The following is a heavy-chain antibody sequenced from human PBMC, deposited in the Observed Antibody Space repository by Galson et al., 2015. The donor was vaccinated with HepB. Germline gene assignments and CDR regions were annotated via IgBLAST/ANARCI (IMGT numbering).Heavy chain of an antibody. V-gene: IGHV3-23*01. CDR3: AKAGKIYDFRRTRGYYYNLDV. D-gene: IGHD3-3*01. CDR2: ISGSGGTI. J-gene: IGHJ6*02. Sequence: SLRLSCAASGFAFSSYAMSWVRQAPGKGLEWLSTISGSGGTIFSADSVKGRFTVSRDHSRNTLYLEISGLRAEDTAVYYCAKAGKIYDFRRTRGYYYNLDVWGQGTTVAVSS. CDR1: GFAFSSYA.